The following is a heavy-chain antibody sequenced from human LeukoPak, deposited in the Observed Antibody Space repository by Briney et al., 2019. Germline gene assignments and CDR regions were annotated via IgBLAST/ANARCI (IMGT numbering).Heavy chain of an antibody. CDR1: GGSISSGSYY. J-gene: IGHJ2*01. CDR2: IYTSGST. V-gene: IGHV4-61*02. D-gene: IGHD5-24*01. Sequence: SETLSLTCTVSGGSISSGSYYWSWIRQPAGKGLEWIGRIYTSGSTNYNPSLKSRVTISVDTSKNQFSLKLSSVTAADTAVYYCVRAEDGRPLWYFDLWGRGTLVTVSS. CDR3: VRAEDGRPLWYFDL.